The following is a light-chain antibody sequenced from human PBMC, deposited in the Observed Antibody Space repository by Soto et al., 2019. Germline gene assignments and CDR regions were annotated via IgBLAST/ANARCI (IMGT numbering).Light chain of an antibody. CDR2: EVS. CDR1: SSDVGGYNY. CDR3: SSYTTSGTPV. Sequence: QSVLTQPASVSGSTGQSITISCTGSSSDVGGYNYLSWYQQHPGKAPRVMIYEVSNRPSGVSNRFSGSKSGNTASLTISGLQAEDEADYFCSSYTTSGTPVFGGGTKVTVL. V-gene: IGLV2-14*01. J-gene: IGLJ3*02.